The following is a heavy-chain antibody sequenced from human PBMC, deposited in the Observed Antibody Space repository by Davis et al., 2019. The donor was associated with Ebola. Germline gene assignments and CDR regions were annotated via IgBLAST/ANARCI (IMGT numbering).Heavy chain of an antibody. CDR2: IRSKANSYAT. V-gene: IGHV3-73*01. J-gene: IGHJ4*02. Sequence: PGGPLRLSCAASGFTFSGSAMHWVRQASGKGLEWVGRIRSKANSYATAYAASVKGRFTISRDDSKNTAYLQMNSLKTEDTAVYYCTTDSELVDYWGQGTLVTVSS. D-gene: IGHD3-22*01. CDR1: GFTFSGSA. CDR3: TTDSELVDY.